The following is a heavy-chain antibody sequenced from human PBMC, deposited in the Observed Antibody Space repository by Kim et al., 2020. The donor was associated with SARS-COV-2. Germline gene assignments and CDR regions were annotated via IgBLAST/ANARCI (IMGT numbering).Heavy chain of an antibody. J-gene: IGHJ5*02. CDR1: GGSFSGYY. CDR3: ARGGVCSSTSCFVFSWFDP. D-gene: IGHD2-2*01. Sequence: SETLSLTCAVYGGSFSGYYWSWIRQPPGKGLEWIGEINHSGSTNYNPSLKSRVTISVDTSKNQFSLKLSSVTAADTAVYYCARGGVCSSTSCFVFSWFDPWGQGTLVTVSS. V-gene: IGHV4-34*01. CDR2: INHSGST.